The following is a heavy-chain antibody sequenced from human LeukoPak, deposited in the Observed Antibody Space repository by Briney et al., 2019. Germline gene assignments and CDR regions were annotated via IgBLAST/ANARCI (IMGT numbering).Heavy chain of an antibody. V-gene: IGHV3-30*18. D-gene: IGHD3-10*01. CDR2: TSYDGSTK. J-gene: IGHJ4*02. CDR3: AKDATLFGDQYFDY. CDR1: GFTFSSHG. Sequence: GGSLRLSCAASGFTFSSHGMHWVRQAPGKGLEWVAVTSYDGSTKYYADSAKGRFNISRDNSKNTLYLQMNSLRVDDTAAYYCAKDATLFGDQYFDYWGQGTLVIVSS.